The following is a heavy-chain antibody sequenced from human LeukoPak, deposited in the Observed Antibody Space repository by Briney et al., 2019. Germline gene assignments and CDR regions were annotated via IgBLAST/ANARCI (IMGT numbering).Heavy chain of an antibody. V-gene: IGHV3-30*04. J-gene: IGHJ4*02. CDR1: GFTFSSYA. Sequence: GGSLRLSCAASGFTFSSYAMHWVRQAPGKGLEWVAVISYDGSNKYYADSVKGRFTISRDNSKNTLYLQMNSLRAEDTAVYYCATVLGATFDYWGQGTLVTVSS. CDR2: ISYDGSNK. D-gene: IGHD1-26*01. CDR3: ATVLGATFDY.